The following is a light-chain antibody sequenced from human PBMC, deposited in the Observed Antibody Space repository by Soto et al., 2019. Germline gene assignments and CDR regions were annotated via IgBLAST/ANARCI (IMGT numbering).Light chain of an antibody. CDR1: ISNIGSNY. Sequence: QYLLTQARSASGTLGETATTSCSGSISNIGSNYVYWYQRLPGTAPKLLIYRNHQRHSGVPDRFSGSKSGTSGSLAISGLRSEDDADYYCATWDDSLRGYIFGPGTKVTVL. CDR3: ATWDDSLRGYI. CDR2: RNH. J-gene: IGLJ1*01. V-gene: IGLV1-47*01.